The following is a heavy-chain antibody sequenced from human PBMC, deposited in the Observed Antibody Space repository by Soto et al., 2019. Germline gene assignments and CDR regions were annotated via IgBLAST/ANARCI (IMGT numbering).Heavy chain of an antibody. CDR2: IKSKTDGGTT. Sequence: PGGSLRLSCAASGFPFGASALQWVRQAPGKGLEWVGRIKSKTDGGTTDYAAPVKGRFTISRDDSKNTLYLQMNSLKTEDTAVYYCTTDPVTMIVVVPSSGWGQGTLVTVSS. CDR3: TTDPVTMIVVVPSSG. CDR1: GFPFGASA. V-gene: IGHV3-15*07. D-gene: IGHD3-22*01. J-gene: IGHJ4*02.